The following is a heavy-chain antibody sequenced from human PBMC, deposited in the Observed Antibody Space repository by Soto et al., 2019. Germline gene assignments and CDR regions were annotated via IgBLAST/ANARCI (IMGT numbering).Heavy chain of an antibody. CDR2: INSDGSST. CDR3: ARDCGGEQWLIALWFDP. V-gene: IGHV3-74*01. CDR1: GFTFSSYW. Sequence: EVQLVESGGGLVQPGGSLRLSCAASGFTFSSYWMHWVRQAPGKGLVWVSRINSDGSSTSYADSVKGRFTISRDNAKNGLCLQMHSLRAEDTAVYYCARDCGGEQWLIALWFDPWGQGTLVNVSS. J-gene: IGHJ5*02. D-gene: IGHD6-19*01.